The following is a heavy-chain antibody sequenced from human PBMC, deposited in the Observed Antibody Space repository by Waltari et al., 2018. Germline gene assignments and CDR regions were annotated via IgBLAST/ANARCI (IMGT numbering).Heavy chain of an antibody. D-gene: IGHD2-2*01. V-gene: IGHV4-59*01. J-gene: IGHJ3*02. CDR3: AREVRLTYCRSSGCYPEPHFDI. CDR1: GGSISRYY. Sequence: QVQLQESGPGLVKPSETRSPTCTVPGGSISRYYWGWNRQTPGKGLEWIGYLYYSGTTSYNPSLKSRVTMSVDTSKDQFSLRLTSVSAADTAVYYCAREVRLTYCRSSGCYPEPHFDIWGQGTLVTVSS. CDR2: LYYSGTT.